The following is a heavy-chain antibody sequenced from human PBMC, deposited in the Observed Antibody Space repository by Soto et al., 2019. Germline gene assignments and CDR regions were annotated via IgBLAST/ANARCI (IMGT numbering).Heavy chain of an antibody. J-gene: IGHJ4*02. CDR2: IYYSGST. D-gene: IGHD1-1*01. Sequence: SETLSLTWTVSGGSISSYYWIWIRQPPGKGLEWIGYIYYSGSTNYNPSLKSRVTISVDTSKNQFSLKLSSVTAADTAVYYCARVSDNYYFDYWGQGTLVTVSS. CDR1: GGSISSYY. CDR3: ARVSDNYYFDY. V-gene: IGHV4-59*01.